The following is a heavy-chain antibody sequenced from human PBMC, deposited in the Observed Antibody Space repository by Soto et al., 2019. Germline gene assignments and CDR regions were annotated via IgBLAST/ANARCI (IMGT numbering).Heavy chain of an antibody. CDR2: ISGSGGST. CDR1: RFTFYIYA. D-gene: IGHD2-15*01. J-gene: IGHJ6*03. CDR3: AKECSGGSWGYYYYYMDV. V-gene: IGHV3-23*01. Sequence: PGWCMRLACASSRFTFYIYAISWFRQAQGKGLEWVSAISGSGGSTYYADSVKGRFTISRDNSKNTLYLQMNSLRAEDTAVYYCAKECSGGSWGYYYYYMDVWGKGTTVTVSS.